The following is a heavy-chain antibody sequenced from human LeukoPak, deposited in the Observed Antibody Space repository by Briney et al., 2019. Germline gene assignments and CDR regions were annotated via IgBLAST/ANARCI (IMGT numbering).Heavy chain of an antibody. D-gene: IGHD3-16*02. CDR2: IYYSGST. J-gene: IGHJ5*02. V-gene: IGHV4-39*07. CDR1: GGSISSSSYY. Sequence: PSETLSLTCTVSGGSISSSSYYWGWIRQPPGKGLEWIGSIYYSGSTYYNPSLKSRVTILVDTSKNQFSLRLSSVTAADTAVYYCARDVYDYVGGSYRWGWFDPWGQGTLVTVSS. CDR3: ARDVYDYVGGSYRWGWFDP.